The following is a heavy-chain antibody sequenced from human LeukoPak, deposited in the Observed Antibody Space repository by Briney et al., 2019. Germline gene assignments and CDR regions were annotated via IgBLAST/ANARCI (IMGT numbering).Heavy chain of an antibody. V-gene: IGHV3-23*01. CDR2: ISGSGGST. Sequence: GGSLRLSCAASGFTFSNYAMNWVRQAPGKGLEWVSAISGSGGSTYYADSVKGRFSISRDNSKNTLFLQMNSPTAEDTAVYYCAKDRRGSGDYFDYWGQGTLVTVSS. CDR3: AKDRRGSGDYFDY. D-gene: IGHD3-10*01. J-gene: IGHJ4*02. CDR1: GFTFSNYA.